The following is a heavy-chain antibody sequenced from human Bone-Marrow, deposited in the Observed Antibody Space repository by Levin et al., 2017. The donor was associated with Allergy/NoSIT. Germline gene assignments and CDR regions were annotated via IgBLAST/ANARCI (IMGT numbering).Heavy chain of an antibody. V-gene: IGHV3-23*01. J-gene: IGHJ6*03. CDR2: MSGSGGAT. CDR3: AKAGTTVMVSYYYMDV. CDR1: RPILSDYA. Sequence: QSGGSLRLSCAASRPILSDYAMNWVRQAPGKGLQWVSGMSGSGGATYYADSVKGRFTISRDYSKSTVFLQMNSLRADDTAVYYCAKAGTTVMVSYYYMDVWGTGTTVTVSS. D-gene: IGHD4-17*01.